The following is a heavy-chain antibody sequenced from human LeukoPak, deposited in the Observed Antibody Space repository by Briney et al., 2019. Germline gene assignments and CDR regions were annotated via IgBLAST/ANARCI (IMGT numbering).Heavy chain of an antibody. CDR2: ISGRNNT. CDR1: GFTVSSSY. V-gene: IGHV3-53*01. Sequence: GGSLRLSCAASGFTVSSSYMSWVRQAPGKGLEWVSVISGRNNTYYADPVKGRFTIFRDNSKNTLYLQMNSLRAEDTAVYYCAKAKSSSWYYFDYWGQGTLVTVSS. CDR3: AKAKSSSWYYFDY. D-gene: IGHD6-13*01. J-gene: IGHJ4*02.